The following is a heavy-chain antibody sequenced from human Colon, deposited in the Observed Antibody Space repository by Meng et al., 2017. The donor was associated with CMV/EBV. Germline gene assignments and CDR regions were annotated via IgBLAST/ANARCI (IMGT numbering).Heavy chain of an antibody. Sequence: GGSLRLSCAASGFIFGDYAMTWVRQAPGKGLEWVAATGGSGVHSYYADSVKGRFTISRDNSNNTLYLQMISLRAEDTALFYCAKDFRYSGTFYFDHWGQGTLVTVSS. V-gene: IGHV3-23*01. CDR2: TGGSGVHS. D-gene: IGHD5-12*01. J-gene: IGHJ4*02. CDR3: AKDFRYSGTFYFDH. CDR1: GFIFGDYA.